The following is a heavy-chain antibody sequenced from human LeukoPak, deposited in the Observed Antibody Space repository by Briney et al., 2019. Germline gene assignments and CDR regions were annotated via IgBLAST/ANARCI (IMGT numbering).Heavy chain of an antibody. CDR3: ARKRETYYYDSSGYSH. CDR1: GFTFSSYS. Sequence: NAGGSLRLSCAASGFTFSSYSMNWVRQAPGKGLEWVSSISSISSYIYYADSVKGRFTISRDNAKNSLYLQMNSLRAEDTAVYYCARKRETYYYDSSGYSHWGQGTLVTVSS. V-gene: IGHV3-21*01. CDR2: ISSISSYI. D-gene: IGHD3-22*01. J-gene: IGHJ4*02.